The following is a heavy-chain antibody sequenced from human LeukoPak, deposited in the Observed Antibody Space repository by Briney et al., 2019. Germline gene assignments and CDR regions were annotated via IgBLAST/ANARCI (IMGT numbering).Heavy chain of an antibody. CDR2: IYETGHT. J-gene: IGHJ4*02. CDR1: GGSINNYY. D-gene: IGHD5-12*01. V-gene: IGHV4-59*08. Sequence: SETLSLTCTVSGGSINNYYWSWIRQPPGKGLEWIAYIYETGHTGYNPSLKTRVTISLDTSKNQFSLKLNSVTAADTAVYYCARHFLRGGFGSWGQGTLVAVSS. CDR3: ARHFLRGGFGS.